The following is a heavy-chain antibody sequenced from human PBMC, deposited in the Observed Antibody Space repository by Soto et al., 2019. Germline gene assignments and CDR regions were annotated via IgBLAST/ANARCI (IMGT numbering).Heavy chain of an antibody. D-gene: IGHD3-22*01. Sequence: PGGSLRLACAASGFTFSSYGMHWGRQAPGKGLEWVAVIWYDGSNKYYADSVKGRFTISRDNSKNTLYLQMNRLRAEDTAVYYCARASTYYYDSSGYLGIDYWGQGT. CDR1: GFTFSSYG. CDR3: ARASTYYYDSSGYLGIDY. CDR2: IWYDGSNK. J-gene: IGHJ4*02. V-gene: IGHV3-33*01.